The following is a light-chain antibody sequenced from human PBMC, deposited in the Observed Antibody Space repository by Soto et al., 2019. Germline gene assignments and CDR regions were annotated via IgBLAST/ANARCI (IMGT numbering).Light chain of an antibody. CDR2: GAS. V-gene: IGKV1-39*01. CDR3: QQFYYYPHT. Sequence: IQMTQSPSSLSASVGDGVTLTCRASHTIATYLNWYQQKPGQVPEVLIYGASRLHVGVTSRFTGSGYGTDFTLTINNLQPEDCAIYYCQQFYYYPHTFGQGTKLEVK. J-gene: IGKJ2*01. CDR1: HTIATY.